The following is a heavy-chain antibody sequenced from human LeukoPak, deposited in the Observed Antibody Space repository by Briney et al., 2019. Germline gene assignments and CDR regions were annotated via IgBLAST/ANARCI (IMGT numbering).Heavy chain of an antibody. J-gene: IGHJ4*02. CDR3: TKDLAFCGGDCYSGADN. CDR1: GLTVSSYA. Sequence: GGYLRLYCAASGLTVSSYAMNWLRQAPGKGREWVSAINGRGNITYYTDSVKGRFTISRDTSRITLYLQMSSLRAEDTAVYYCTKDLAFCGGDCYSGADNWGQGALVTVSS. D-gene: IGHD2-21*01. V-gene: IGHV3-23*01. CDR2: INGRGNIT.